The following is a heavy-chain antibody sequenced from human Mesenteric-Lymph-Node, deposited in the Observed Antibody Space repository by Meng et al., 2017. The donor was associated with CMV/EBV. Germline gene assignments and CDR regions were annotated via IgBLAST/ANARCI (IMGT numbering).Heavy chain of an antibody. CDR1: GFSLSIYS. J-gene: IGHJ3*02. D-gene: IGHD3/OR15-3a*01. CDR3: AMTMDTFDI. CDR2: IGTGSTK. Sequence: GESLKISCTASGFSLSIYSMNWVRQAPGKGLEWVAYIGTGSTKYYADSLAGRFTVSRDNANNSLYLQINSLGAEDTAVYYCAMTMDTFDIWGQGTLVTVSS. V-gene: IGHV3-48*04.